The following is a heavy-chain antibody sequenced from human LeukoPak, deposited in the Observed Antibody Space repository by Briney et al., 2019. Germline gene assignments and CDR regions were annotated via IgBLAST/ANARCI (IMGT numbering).Heavy chain of an antibody. CDR1: GFTFSTYG. D-gene: IGHD6-19*01. V-gene: IGHV3-30*02. CDR3: AKGDSSGWDGPYNWFDP. CDR2: IRYDGSKK. Sequence: GGSLRLSCAASGFTFSTYGMNWVRQAPGKGLEWVAFIRYDGSKKYYADSVKGRFTISRDNAKNSLYLQMNSLRPDDTALYYCAKGDSSGWDGPYNWFDPWGQGTLVTVSS. J-gene: IGHJ5*02.